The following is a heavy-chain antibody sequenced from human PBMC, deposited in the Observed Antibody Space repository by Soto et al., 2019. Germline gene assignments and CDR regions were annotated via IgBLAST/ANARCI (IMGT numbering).Heavy chain of an antibody. D-gene: IGHD3-22*01. J-gene: IGHJ3*02. Sequence: ALLTVSGKASGYTFPSHGIRWWRQAPGQGLEWMGWISSYNGNTNYAQKVQGRVTLTTDTSTSTTFMELSSLRSEDTAVYYCARVPLSGYYHAGAFDIWGQGTMVT. CDR2: ISSYNGNT. CDR1: GYTFPSHG. CDR3: ARVPLSGYYHAGAFDI. V-gene: IGHV1-18*04.